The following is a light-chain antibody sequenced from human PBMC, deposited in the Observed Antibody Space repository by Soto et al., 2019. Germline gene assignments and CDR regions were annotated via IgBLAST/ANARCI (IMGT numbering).Light chain of an antibody. V-gene: IGKV3-20*01. CDR1: QSVSGTY. CDR3: QQYASSPRT. J-gene: IGKJ1*01. Sequence: EIVLTQSPGTLSLSPGEGANLSCRVSQSVSGTYLAWFQQKPGQAPRLLIYGASSRATGIPDRFSGSGSGTDFTLTISRLEPEDFAVYYCQQYASSPRTFGQGTKVEIK. CDR2: GAS.